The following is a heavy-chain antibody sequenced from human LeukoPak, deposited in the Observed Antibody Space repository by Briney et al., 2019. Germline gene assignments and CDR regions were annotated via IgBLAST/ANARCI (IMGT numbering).Heavy chain of an antibody. V-gene: IGHV4-39*07. D-gene: IGHD5-18*01. CDR2: IYYSGGT. Sequence: SETLSLTCTVFGDSITNYYMSWIRQPPGKGLEWIGSIYYSGGTYYNPSLKSRVTISVDTSKNQFSLKLSSVTAADTAVYYCASEAWDTAMVDYWGQGTLVTVSS. CDR3: ASEAWDTAMVDY. CDR1: GDSITNYY. J-gene: IGHJ4*02.